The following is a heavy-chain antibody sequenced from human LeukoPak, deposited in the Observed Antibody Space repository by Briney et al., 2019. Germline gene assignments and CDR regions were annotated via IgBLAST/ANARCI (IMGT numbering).Heavy chain of an antibody. CDR1: GFTFSSYA. CDR2: ISGSGGST. D-gene: IGHD2-2*01. CDR3: AKEGYRSSTSCSSEYYFDY. Sequence: GGSLRLSCAASGFTFSSYAMSWVRQAPGKGLEWVSAISGSGGSTYYADSVKGRFTISRDNSKNTLYLQMNSLRAEDTAVYYCAKEGYRSSTSCSSEYYFDYWGQGTLVTVSS. J-gene: IGHJ4*02. V-gene: IGHV3-23*01.